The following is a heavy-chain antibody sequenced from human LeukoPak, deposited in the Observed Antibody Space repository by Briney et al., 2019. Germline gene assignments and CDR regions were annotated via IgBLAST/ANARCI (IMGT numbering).Heavy chain of an antibody. CDR2: IRSDGSST. J-gene: IGHJ6*02. CDR3: ARYGDYLYYYYYGMDV. D-gene: IGHD4-17*01. Sequence: GGSLRLSCAASGFTFSSYWMHWVRQAPGKGPVWVARIRSDGSSTDYADSVKGRFTISRDNAKNTLYLQMNSLRAEDTAVYYCARYGDYLYYYYYGMDVWGQGTTVTVSS. CDR1: GFTFSSYW. V-gene: IGHV3-74*01.